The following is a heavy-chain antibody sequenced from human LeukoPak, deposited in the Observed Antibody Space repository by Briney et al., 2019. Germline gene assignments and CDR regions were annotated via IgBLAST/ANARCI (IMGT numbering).Heavy chain of an antibody. V-gene: IGHV1-46*01. CDR1: GYTFTSYY. Sequence: GASVKVSCKASGYTFTSYYMHWVRQAPGQGLEWMEIINPSGGSTSYAQKFQGRVTMTRDTSTSTVYMELSSLRSEDTAVYYCARAPTRNYMDVWGKGTTVTVSS. CDR2: INPSGGST. J-gene: IGHJ6*03. D-gene: IGHD5-24*01. CDR3: ARAPTRNYMDV.